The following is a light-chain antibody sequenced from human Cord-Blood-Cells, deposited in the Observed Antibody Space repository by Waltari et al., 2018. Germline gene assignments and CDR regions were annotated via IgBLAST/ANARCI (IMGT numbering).Light chain of an antibody. V-gene: IGKV3-15*01. Sequence: EIVMTQSLPTLSVSPGERATLSCRASQSVSSNLAWYQQKPGQAPRLLIYGASTSATGIPARFSGSGSGTEFTLTISSLQSEDFAVYYCQQYNNWPPITFGPGTKVDIK. CDR2: GAS. J-gene: IGKJ3*01. CDR1: QSVSSN. CDR3: QQYNNWPPIT.